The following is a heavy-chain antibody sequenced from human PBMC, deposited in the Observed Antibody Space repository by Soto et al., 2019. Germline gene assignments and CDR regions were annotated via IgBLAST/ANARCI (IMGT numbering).Heavy chain of an antibody. CDR2: ISGSGGST. D-gene: IGHD1-26*01. J-gene: IGHJ4*02. CDR1: GFTFSSYA. V-gene: IGHV3-23*01. Sequence: EVQLLESGGGLVQPGGSLRLSCAASGFTFSSYAMRWVRQAPVKGLEWVSAISGSGGSTYYADSVKDRFTISRDNSKNTLYLQMNSLRADDTAVYYCARRGSGSYYDYWGQGTLVTVSS. CDR3: ARRGSGSYYDY.